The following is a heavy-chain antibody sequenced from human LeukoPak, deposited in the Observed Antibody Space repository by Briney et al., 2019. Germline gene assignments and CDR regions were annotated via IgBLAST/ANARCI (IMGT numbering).Heavy chain of an antibody. CDR3: ARVLQQLVPGGAFDI. CDR1: GYTFTGYY. D-gene: IGHD6-13*01. CDR2: INPNSGGT. V-gene: IGHV1-2*02. Sequence: ASVKVSCKASGYTFTGYYMHWVRQAPGQGLEWMGWINPNSGGTNYAQKFQGRVTMTTDTSISTAYMELSRLRSDDTAVYYCARVLQQLVPGGAFDIWGQGTMVTVSS. J-gene: IGHJ3*02.